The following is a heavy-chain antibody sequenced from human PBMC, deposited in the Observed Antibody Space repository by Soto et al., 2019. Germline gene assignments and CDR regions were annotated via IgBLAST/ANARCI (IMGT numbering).Heavy chain of an antibody. V-gene: IGHV5-10-1*01. D-gene: IGHD3-3*01. CDR2: IDPSDSYT. J-gene: IGHJ6*02. CDR3: ASTPRYVLRFLESLPGGYYYGMDV. CDR1: GYSFTRYW. Sequence: GASLKISCKGSGYSFTRYWISWVRQMPGKGLEWMGRIDPSDSYTNYSPSFQGHVTISADKSISTAYLQWSSLKASDTAMYYCASTPRYVLRFLESLPGGYYYGMDVWDQGTTVSVAS.